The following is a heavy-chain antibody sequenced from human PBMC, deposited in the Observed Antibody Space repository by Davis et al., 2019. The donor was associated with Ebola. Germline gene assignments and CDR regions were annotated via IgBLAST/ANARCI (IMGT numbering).Heavy chain of an antibody. D-gene: IGHD1-26*01. J-gene: IGHJ3*02. V-gene: IGHV3-30-3*01. CDR1: GFTFSSYA. Sequence: GESLKISCAASGFTFSSYAMSWVRQAPGKGLEWVTVISYDGTNKYYADSVKGRFTISRDNSKNTLYLQMNGLRVEDTAIYYCAKDTSNIWFDIWGQGTMVTVSS. CDR2: ISYDGTNK. CDR3: AKDTSNIWFDI.